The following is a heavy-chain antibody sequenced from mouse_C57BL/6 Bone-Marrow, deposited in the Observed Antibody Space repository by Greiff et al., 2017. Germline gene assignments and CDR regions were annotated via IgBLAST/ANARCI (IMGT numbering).Heavy chain of an antibody. D-gene: IGHD2-5*01. J-gene: IGHJ4*01. Sequence: QVHVKQSGPGLVQPSQSLSITCTVSGFSLTSYGVHWVRQSPGKGLEWLGVLWRGGSTDYNAAFMSRLSITKDNSKSQVFFKMNSLQADDTAIYYCAKRDYSNPYAMDYWGQGTSVTVSS. V-gene: IGHV2-5*01. CDR2: LWRGGST. CDR3: AKRDYSNPYAMDY. CDR1: GFSLTSYG.